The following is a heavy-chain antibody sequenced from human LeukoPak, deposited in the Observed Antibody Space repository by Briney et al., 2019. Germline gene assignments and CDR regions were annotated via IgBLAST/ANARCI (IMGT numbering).Heavy chain of an antibody. Sequence: GESLKISCKGSGYSFTSYWIGWVRQMPGKGLEWMGIIYPGDSDTRYSPSFQGQVTISADKSISTAYLQWSSLKASDTAMYYCARLKYSEAAAGGPDAFDIWGQGTMVTVSS. V-gene: IGHV5-51*01. CDR2: IYPGDSDT. J-gene: IGHJ3*02. CDR3: ARLKYSEAAAGGPDAFDI. D-gene: IGHD6-13*01. CDR1: GYSFTSYW.